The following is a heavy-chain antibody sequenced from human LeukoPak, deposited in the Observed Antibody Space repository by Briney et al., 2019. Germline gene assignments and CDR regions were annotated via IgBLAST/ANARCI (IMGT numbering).Heavy chain of an antibody. J-gene: IGHJ6*03. CDR1: GFTFSSYA. Sequence: GGSLRLSCAASGFTFSSYAMSWVRQAPGKGLEWVSAISGSGGSTYYADSVKGRFTISRDNSKNTLYLQMNSLRAEDTAVYYCANSEWELLPNYYYYYMDVWGKGTTVTVSS. CDR3: ANSEWELLPNYYYYYMDV. V-gene: IGHV3-23*01. CDR2: ISGSGGST. D-gene: IGHD1-26*01.